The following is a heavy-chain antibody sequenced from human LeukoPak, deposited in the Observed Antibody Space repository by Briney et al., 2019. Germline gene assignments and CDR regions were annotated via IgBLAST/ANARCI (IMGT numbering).Heavy chain of an antibody. Sequence: QPGGSLRLSCAASGFTFSSYAMSWVRQAPGKGLEWVSAISGSGGSTYYADSVKGRFTISRDNSKNTLYLQMNSLRAEDTAVYYCARDAPADYYGSGNYYDGWGQGTLVTVSS. CDR2: ISGSGGST. CDR1: GFTFSSYA. J-gene: IGHJ4*02. CDR3: ARDAPADYYGSGNYYDG. D-gene: IGHD3-10*01. V-gene: IGHV3-23*01.